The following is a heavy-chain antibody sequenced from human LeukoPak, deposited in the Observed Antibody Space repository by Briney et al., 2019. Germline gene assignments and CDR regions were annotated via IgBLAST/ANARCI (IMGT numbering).Heavy chain of an antibody. CDR1: GGSISSGGYY. Sequence: PSQTLSLTCTVSGGSISSGGYYWSWIRQHPGKGLEWIGYIYYSGSTYYNPSLKSRVTISVDTSKNQFSLKLSSVTAADTAVYYCAREPPSKWPHVAFDIWGQGTMVTVSS. V-gene: IGHV4-31*03. D-gene: IGHD5-12*01. CDR2: IYYSGST. CDR3: AREPPSKWPHVAFDI. J-gene: IGHJ3*02.